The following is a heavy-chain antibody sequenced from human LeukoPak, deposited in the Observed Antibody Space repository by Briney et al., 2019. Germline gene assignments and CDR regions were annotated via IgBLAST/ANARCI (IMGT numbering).Heavy chain of an antibody. CDR2: INPGGNT. V-gene: IGHV4-34*01. D-gene: IGHD4/OR15-4a*01. Sequence: SETLSLTCAVYGGSFSGYYWSRIRQPPGKGLEWIGEINPGGNTNYNPSLKSRVTISVDTSKNQFSLKLTSVTAADTAVYYCARADGAQTFPFDYWSLGTLVTVSS. CDR3: ARADGAQTFPFDY. J-gene: IGHJ4*02. CDR1: GGSFSGYY.